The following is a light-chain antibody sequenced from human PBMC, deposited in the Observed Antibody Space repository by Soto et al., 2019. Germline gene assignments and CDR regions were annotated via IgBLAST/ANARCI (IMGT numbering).Light chain of an antibody. CDR1: QNINTW. V-gene: IGKV1-5*01. J-gene: IGKJ1*01. CDR2: DAF. CDR3: QQYNSFMWT. Sequence: DIQMTQSPSTLSASVGDGVTVTCRASQNINTWLAWYPQKPGKAPRLLIYDAFTLENGVPSRFSGSGSGTEFTLAISRLEPGDSATYYCQQYNSFMWTFGQGTKVAIK.